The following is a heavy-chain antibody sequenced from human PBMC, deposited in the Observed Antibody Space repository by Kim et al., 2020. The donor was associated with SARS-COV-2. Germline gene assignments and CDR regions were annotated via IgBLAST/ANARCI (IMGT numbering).Heavy chain of an antibody. CDR1: GFTFSSNL. V-gene: IGHV3-74*01. CDR3: ARDPGSDRADWCFDL. J-gene: IGHJ2*01. CDR2: IANDGRFT. D-gene: IGHD6-25*01. Sequence: GGSLRLSCAASGFTFSSNLMHWVRQAPGKGLVWVSRIANDGRFTSYADSVKGRFTISRDNAMNTLYLQMNSLKAEDAAVYYCARDPGSDRADWCFDLWCRGPLVPVSS.